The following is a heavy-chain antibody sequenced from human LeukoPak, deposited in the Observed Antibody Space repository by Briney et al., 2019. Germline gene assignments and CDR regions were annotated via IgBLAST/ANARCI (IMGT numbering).Heavy chain of an antibody. D-gene: IGHD3-9*01. CDR1: GGSISSSNW. CDR2: IYHSGST. V-gene: IGHV4-4*02. Sequence: PSGTLSLTCAVSGGSISSSNWWSWVRQPPGKGLEWIGEIYHSGSTNYNPSLKSRVTIPVDKSKNQFSLKLSSVTAADTAVYYCPRLLVISAFDIWGQGTMVTVSS. J-gene: IGHJ3*02. CDR3: PRLLVISAFDI.